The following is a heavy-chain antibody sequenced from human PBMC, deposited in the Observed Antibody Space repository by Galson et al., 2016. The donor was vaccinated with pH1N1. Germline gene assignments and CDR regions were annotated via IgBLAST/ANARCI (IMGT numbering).Heavy chain of an antibody. CDR2: IHTGTGDT. CDR3: ATNAFDY. CDR1: GYTFTGYY. V-gene: IGHV1-3*04. J-gene: IGHJ4*02. Sequence: SVKVSCKASGYTFTGYYMHWVRQAPGQGLEWMGWIHTGTGDTRYSPKFQGRVTLTRDTSATATYLELRGLGFQDTAVFYCATNAFDYWGQGTLVTVSP.